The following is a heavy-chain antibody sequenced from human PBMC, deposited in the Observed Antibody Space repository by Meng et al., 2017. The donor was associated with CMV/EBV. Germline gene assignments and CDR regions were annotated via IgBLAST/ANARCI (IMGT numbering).Heavy chain of an antibody. CDR1: GFTFSSYE. Sequence: GGSLRLSCAASGFTFSSYEMNWVRQAPGKGLEWVSYISSIGSTIYYADSVKGRFTISRDNAKNSLYLQMNSLRAEDTAVYYCARDSNMDYGDYFNWFDPWGQGTLVTVSS. CDR2: ISSIGSTI. V-gene: IGHV3-48*03. J-gene: IGHJ5*02. CDR3: ARDSNMDYGDYFNWFDP. D-gene: IGHD4-17*01.